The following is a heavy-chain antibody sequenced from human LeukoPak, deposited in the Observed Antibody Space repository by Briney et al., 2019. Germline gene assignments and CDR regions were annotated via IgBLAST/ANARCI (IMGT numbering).Heavy chain of an antibody. V-gene: IGHV3-23*01. CDR1: GFTFSTHA. CDR3: AKVPYGSGSYSTLDQ. J-gene: IGHJ4*02. CDR2: ITSSGGTT. D-gene: IGHD3-10*01. Sequence: GGSLRLSCAASGFTFSTHAMTWVRQAPGKGLEWVSVITSSGGTTFYADSVKGRFTISRDNSKNTLYLQINSLRAEDTALYYCAKVPYGSGSYSTLDQWGQGTLVTVSS.